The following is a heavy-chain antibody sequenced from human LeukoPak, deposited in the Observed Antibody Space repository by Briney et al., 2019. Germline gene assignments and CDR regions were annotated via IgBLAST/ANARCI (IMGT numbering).Heavy chain of an antibody. V-gene: IGHV4-39*07. J-gene: IGHJ4*02. Sequence: SETLSLTCTVSGGSISSSSYYWGWIRQPPGKGLEWIGSIYYSGSTYYNPSLKSRVTISVDTSKNQFSLKLSSVTAADTAVYYCAREKEINRRGESSHYYFDYGGQGTLVTVSS. CDR3: AREKEINRRGESSHYYFDY. CDR1: GGSISSSSYY. D-gene: IGHD3-16*01. CDR2: IYYSGST.